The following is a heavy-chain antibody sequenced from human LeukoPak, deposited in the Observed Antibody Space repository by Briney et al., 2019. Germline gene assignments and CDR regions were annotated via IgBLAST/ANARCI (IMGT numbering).Heavy chain of an antibody. V-gene: IGHV1-69*04. CDR3: ARDGDGWELLGYYFDY. Sequence: SVKVSCKASGGTFSSYAISWVRQAPGQGLEWMGRIIPILGIANYAQKFQGRVTITADKSTSTAYMELSSLRSEDTAVYYCARDGDGWELLGYYFDYWGQGTLVTVSS. CDR2: IIPILGIA. J-gene: IGHJ4*02. D-gene: IGHD1-26*01. CDR1: GGTFSSYA.